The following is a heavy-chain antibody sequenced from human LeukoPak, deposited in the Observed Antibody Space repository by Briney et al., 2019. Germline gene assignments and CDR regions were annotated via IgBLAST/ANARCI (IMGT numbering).Heavy chain of an antibody. CDR2: IWYDGSNK. Sequence: PGGSLRLSCAASGFTFSSYGMHWVRQAPGKGLEWVAVIWYDGSNKYYADSVKGRFTISKDNSKNTLYLQMNSLRAEDTAVYYCARDALRNFYYDSSGHHFDYWGQGTLVTVSS. V-gene: IGHV3-33*01. CDR3: ARDALRNFYYDSSGHHFDY. J-gene: IGHJ4*02. CDR1: GFTFSSYG. D-gene: IGHD3-22*01.